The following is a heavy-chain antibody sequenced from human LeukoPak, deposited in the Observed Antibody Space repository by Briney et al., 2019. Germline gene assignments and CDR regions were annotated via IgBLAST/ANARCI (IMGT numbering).Heavy chain of an antibody. CDR2: IYYSGST. D-gene: IGHD6-6*01. V-gene: IGHV4-59*01. Sequence: SETLSLTCTVSGGSISSYYWSWIRQPPGKGLEWIGYIYYSGSTNYNPSLKSRVTISVDTSKNQFSLKLSSVTAADTAMYYCAREGKYGSSSDYWGQGTLVTVSS. CDR1: GGSISSYY. CDR3: AREGKYGSSSDY. J-gene: IGHJ4*02.